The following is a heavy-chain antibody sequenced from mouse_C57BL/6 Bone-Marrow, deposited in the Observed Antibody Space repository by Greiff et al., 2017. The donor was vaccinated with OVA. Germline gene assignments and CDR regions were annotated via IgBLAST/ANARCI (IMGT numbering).Heavy chain of an antibody. D-gene: IGHD4-1*01. Sequence: VQLQQSGPVLVKPGASVKMSCKASGYTFTDYYMNWVKQSHGKSLEWIGVINPYNGGTSYNQKFKGKATLTVDKSSSTAYMELNSLTSEDSAVYYCARAGGWFAYWGQGTLVTVSA. V-gene: IGHV1-19*01. CDR2: INPYNGGT. J-gene: IGHJ3*01. CDR1: GYTFTDYY. CDR3: ARAGGWFAY.